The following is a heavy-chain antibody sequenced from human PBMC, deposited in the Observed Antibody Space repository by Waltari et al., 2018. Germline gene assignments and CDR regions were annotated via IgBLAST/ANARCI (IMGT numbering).Heavy chain of an antibody. V-gene: IGHV1-69*04. Sequence: QVQLVQSGAEVKKPGSSVKVSCKASGGTFSSYAIRWVRPARGQGLEWMGRIIPILGIANYAQKFQGRVTITADKSTSTAYMELSSLRSEDTAVYYCARAKREDWNVYYGMDVWGHGTTVTVSS. J-gene: IGHJ6*02. CDR3: ARAKREDWNVYYGMDV. D-gene: IGHD1-1*01. CDR2: IIPILGIA. CDR1: GGTFSSYA.